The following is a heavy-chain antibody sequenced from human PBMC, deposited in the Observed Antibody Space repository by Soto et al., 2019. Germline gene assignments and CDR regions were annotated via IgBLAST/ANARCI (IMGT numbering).Heavy chain of an antibody. CDR1: GYTFASYA. CDR3: AGDPPPPDY. V-gene: IGHV1-18*01. CDR2: ISAYNGNT. J-gene: IGHJ4*02. Sequence: QVQLVQSGAEVKKPGASVKVSCKASGYTFASYAISWMRQAPGQGLEWMGWISAYNGNTNYAQKLQGRVTMTTDTSTSTAYRGLRSPRSDDTAVYYCAGDPPPPDYWGQGTLVTVSS.